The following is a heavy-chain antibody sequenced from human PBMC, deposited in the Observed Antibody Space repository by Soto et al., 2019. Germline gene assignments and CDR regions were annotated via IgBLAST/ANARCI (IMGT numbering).Heavy chain of an antibody. CDR1: GFTFSSYG. J-gene: IGHJ4*02. D-gene: IGHD3-10*01. Sequence: PGGSLRLSCEASGFTFSSYGMTWVRQAPGKGLEWVSTIFGGGTTFYADSVKGRFTISRDNSQNTLYLQMTRLKVDDTAVYYCEKDGSYYDLDYWGQGTQVTVSS. CDR3: EKDGSYYDLDY. V-gene: IGHV3-23*01. CDR2: IFGGGTT.